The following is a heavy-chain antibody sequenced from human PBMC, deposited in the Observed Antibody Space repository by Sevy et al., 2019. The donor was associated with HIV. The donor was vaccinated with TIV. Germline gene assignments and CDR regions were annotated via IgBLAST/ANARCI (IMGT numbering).Heavy chain of an antibody. V-gene: IGHV5-51*01. CDR3: ARLNGFEPYSYYALDV. CDR2: IYPGDPAP. D-gene: IGHD5-12*01. Sequence: GESLKISCEGSGYSFTHYWIAWVRLIPGKGLEWMGIIYPGDPAPTYSPSFQGRVTISADKSINIAYLQWSRLRASDTAIYYCARLNGFEPYSYYALDVWGQGTTVTVSS. CDR1: GYSFTHYW. J-gene: IGHJ6*02.